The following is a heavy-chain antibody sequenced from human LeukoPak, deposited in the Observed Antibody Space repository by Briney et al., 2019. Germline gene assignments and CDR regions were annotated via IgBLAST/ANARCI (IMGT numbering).Heavy chain of an antibody. CDR1: GFTVSNSY. V-gene: IGHV3-53*01. CDR3: AREQAYWFGP. CDR2: IYPAGTT. Sequence: GGSLRLSCAASGFTVSNSYMTWVRQAPGKGLEWVSFIYPAGTTSYPDSVKGRFTISRDSSKNTLHLQMNSLRADDTAVYYCAREQAYWFGPWGQGSLVTVSS. J-gene: IGHJ5*02.